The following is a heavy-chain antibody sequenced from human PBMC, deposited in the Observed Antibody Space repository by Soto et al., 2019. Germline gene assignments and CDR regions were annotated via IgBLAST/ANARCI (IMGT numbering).Heavy chain of an antibody. CDR3: AKALRPSLNFFYYVDV. D-gene: IGHD2-2*01. V-gene: IGHV3-23*01. CDR2: LGGNGFTT. J-gene: IGHJ6*03. CDR1: GFTFGSYA. Sequence: EVQLLESGGGLVQPGGSLRLSCVASGFTFGSYAMSWVRQAPEKGPEWVAILGGNGFTTYYADSVKGRFTISGDKSKSTLFLQMNSLRADDTGVYYCAKALRPSLNFFYYVDVWGRGTSVTVSS.